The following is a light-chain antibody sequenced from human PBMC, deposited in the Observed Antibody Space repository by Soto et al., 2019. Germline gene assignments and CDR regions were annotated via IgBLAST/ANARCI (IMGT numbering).Light chain of an antibody. CDR3: SSYTSSSTYV. CDR2: DVS. CDR1: SSDVGGYNY. V-gene: IGLV2-14*01. Sequence: QSALTQPASVSGSPGQSITISCTGTSSDVGGYNYVSWFQQHPGKAPKRIISDVSNRPSGVSNRFSGSKSGNTASLTISGLQAEDEADYYCSSYTSSSTYVFGTGSKLTVL. J-gene: IGLJ1*01.